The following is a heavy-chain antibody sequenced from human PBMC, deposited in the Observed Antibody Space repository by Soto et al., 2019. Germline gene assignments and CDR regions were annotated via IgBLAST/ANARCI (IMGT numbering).Heavy chain of an antibody. J-gene: IGHJ4*02. CDR3: AKDLVEYCSGGSCYFRGMDC. D-gene: IGHD2-15*01. V-gene: IGHV3-30*18. CDR1: GFTFSSYA. Sequence: QVQLVESGGGVVQPGTSLRLSCAASGFTFSSYAMHWVRQAPGKGLEWVSVISYDGSKKYYAGSVKGRFTISRDNSKNTLYLQINSLRAEDTSVYYCAKDLVEYCSGGSCYFRGMDCWGQGTLVTVSS. CDR2: ISYDGSKK.